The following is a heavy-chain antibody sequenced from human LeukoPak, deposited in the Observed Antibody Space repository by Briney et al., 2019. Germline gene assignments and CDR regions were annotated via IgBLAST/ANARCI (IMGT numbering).Heavy chain of an antibody. J-gene: IGHJ4*02. CDR1: GFTFSHYG. V-gene: IGHV3-33*06. CDR3: AKDAQRGFDFSNSLES. Sequence: LSGGSLTLSCAPSGFTFSHYGMHWVRQAPGKGLEWVAVIWSDGTEKYYGDSVKGRFTISRDNSKKTVYLQMNSLRVEDTAVYYCAKDAQRGFDFSNSLESWGQGTLVTVSS. D-gene: IGHD3/OR15-3a*01. CDR2: IWSDGTEK.